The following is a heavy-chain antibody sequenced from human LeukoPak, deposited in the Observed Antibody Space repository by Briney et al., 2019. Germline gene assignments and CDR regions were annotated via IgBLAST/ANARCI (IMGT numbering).Heavy chain of an antibody. D-gene: IGHD3-10*01. Sequence: GGSLRLSCAASGFTFSNAWISWVRQPPGKGQEWVGRIKRKTDGGTTDYAAPVKGRFTISRDDSKSTLYLQMNSLKTEDTAVYYCTTGVITMVRGVIISFDYWGQGTLVTVSS. V-gene: IGHV3-15*01. J-gene: IGHJ4*02. CDR1: GFTFSNAW. CDR3: TTGVITMVRGVIISFDY. CDR2: IKRKTDGGTT.